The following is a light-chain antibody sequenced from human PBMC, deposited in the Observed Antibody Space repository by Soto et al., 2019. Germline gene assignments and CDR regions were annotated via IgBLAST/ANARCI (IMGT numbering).Light chain of an antibody. J-gene: IGKJ4*01. Sequence: EIVLTQSPGTLSLSPGESATLSCRASQSVRSNYLAWYQQKPGQAPRLLIFGASNRATVIPPRFSGRGSGTDFTLPISRLEPEDFAVYYCQQYGSSPLPFGGGTKVDIK. CDR1: QSVRSNY. CDR2: GAS. V-gene: IGKV3-20*01. CDR3: QQYGSSPLP.